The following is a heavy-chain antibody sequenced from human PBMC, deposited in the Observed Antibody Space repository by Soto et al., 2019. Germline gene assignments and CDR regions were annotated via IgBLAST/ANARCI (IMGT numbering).Heavy chain of an antibody. V-gene: IGHV1-69*06. CDR1: GGTFSSYA. J-gene: IGHJ6*02. D-gene: IGHD6-13*01. CDR2: IIPIFGTA. Sequence: QVQLVQSGAEVKKPGSSVKVSCKASGGTFSSYAISWVRQAPGQGLEWMGGIIPIFGTANYAQKFQGRVTITADKSTSTAYMELSSLRSEDTAVYYCARDRTAEAGTFYYYYGMDVWGQGTTVTVSS. CDR3: ARDRTAEAGTFYYYYGMDV.